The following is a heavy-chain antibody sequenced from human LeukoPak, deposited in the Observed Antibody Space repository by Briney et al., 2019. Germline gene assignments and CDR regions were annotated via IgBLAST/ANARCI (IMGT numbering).Heavy chain of an antibody. CDR2: INSDGSST. V-gene: IGHV3-74*01. D-gene: IGHD5-18*01. CDR3: AREGRGYSYAFEY. CDR1: GFTFSNYW. Sequence: GGSLRLSCAASGFTFSNYWMHWGRQAPGKGLVWVSRINSDGSSTTYADSVKGRFTISRDNGQNTLYLQMNSLRAEDTAVYYCAREGRGYSYAFEYWGQGTLVTVSS. J-gene: IGHJ4*02.